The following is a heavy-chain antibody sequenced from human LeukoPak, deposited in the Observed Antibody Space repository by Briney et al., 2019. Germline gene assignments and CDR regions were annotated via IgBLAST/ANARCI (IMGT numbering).Heavy chain of an antibody. Sequence: GGSLRLSCVASGFAFDTYTMNWVRQAPGKGLEWVSSISSKSGYIHYADSVKGRFIISRDNAKNSLSLQMNSLRAEDTAVYYCARVRTAYYPDYWGQGTLVTVSS. CDR1: GFAFDTYT. V-gene: IGHV3-21*01. CDR3: ARVRTAYYPDY. D-gene: IGHD3/OR15-3a*01. CDR2: ISSKSGYI. J-gene: IGHJ4*02.